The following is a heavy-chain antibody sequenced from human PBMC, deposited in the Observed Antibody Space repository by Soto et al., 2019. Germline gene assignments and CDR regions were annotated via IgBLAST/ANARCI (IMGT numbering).Heavy chain of an antibody. Sequence: QVQLQESGPGLVKPSDTLSLTCAVSGYSISSSNWWGWIRQPPGKGLEWIGYIYYSGPTYYNPSLKIRVTMSVDTSKNQFSLKLTAVTAVDTAVYYCARREIQGPIDYWGQGTLVTVSS. J-gene: IGHJ4*02. CDR3: ARREIQGPIDY. CDR1: GYSISSSNW. CDR2: IYYSGPT. D-gene: IGHD1-26*01. V-gene: IGHV4-28*01.